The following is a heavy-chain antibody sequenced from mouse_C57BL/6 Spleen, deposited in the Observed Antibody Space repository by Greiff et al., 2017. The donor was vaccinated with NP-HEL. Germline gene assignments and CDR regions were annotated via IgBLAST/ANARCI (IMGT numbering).Heavy chain of an antibody. Sequence: EVQLVESGGDLVKPGGSLKLSCAASGFTFSSYGMSWVRQTPDKRLEWVATISSGGSYTYYPDSVKGRFTISRDNAKNTLYLQMSSLQSEDTAMYYCARHNYYGSGSMDYWGQGTSVTVSS. CDR3: ARHNYYGSGSMDY. CDR1: GFTFSSYG. D-gene: IGHD1-1*01. V-gene: IGHV5-6*01. CDR2: ISSGGSYT. J-gene: IGHJ4*01.